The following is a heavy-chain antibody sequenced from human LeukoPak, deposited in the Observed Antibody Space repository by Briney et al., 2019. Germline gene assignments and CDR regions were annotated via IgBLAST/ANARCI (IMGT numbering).Heavy chain of an antibody. V-gene: IGHV3-23*01. D-gene: IGHD3-22*01. CDR3: AKVLSKGGGYYLTDY. CDR2: ISGGGGTT. Sequence: GGSLRLSCAASGFYFSTYVMGWVRQAPGKGLEWVAGISGGGGTTFYAGSVQGRFTISRDNSNNTLYLQMNSLRPEDTAVYYCAKVLSKGGGYYLTDYWGQGTLVTVSS. CDR1: GFYFSTYV. J-gene: IGHJ4*02.